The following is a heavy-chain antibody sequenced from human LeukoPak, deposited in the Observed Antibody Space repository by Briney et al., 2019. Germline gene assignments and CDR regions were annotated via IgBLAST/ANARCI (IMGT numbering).Heavy chain of an antibody. Sequence: SVKVSCKASGGTFSSYAISWVRQAPGQGLEWMGRIITIFGTANYAQKFQGRVTITADKSTSTAYMELSSLRSEDTAVYYCARSSYGNSDYWGQGTLVTVSS. CDR3: ARSSYGNSDY. CDR2: IITIFGTA. D-gene: IGHD4-17*01. V-gene: IGHV1-69*06. CDR1: GGTFSSYA. J-gene: IGHJ4*02.